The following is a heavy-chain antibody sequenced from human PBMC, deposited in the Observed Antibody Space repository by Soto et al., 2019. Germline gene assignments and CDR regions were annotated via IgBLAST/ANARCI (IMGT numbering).Heavy chain of an antibody. V-gene: IGHV4-31*03. CDR2: IFYSGTT. J-gene: IGHJ4*02. CDR3: GGTTSYFEY. Sequence: QVQLQESGPGLLKPTQTLSLTCTVSGDSVYSRPHSWTWIRQLPDKGLEYIGYIFYSGTTYYNPSLKDRVTISPVTAKNQFYLGLTSVTAADTAVYYCGGTTSYFEYWGQGTLVNVSS. CDR1: GDSVYSRPHS.